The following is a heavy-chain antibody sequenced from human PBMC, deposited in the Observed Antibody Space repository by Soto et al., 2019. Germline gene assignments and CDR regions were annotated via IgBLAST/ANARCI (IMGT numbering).Heavy chain of an antibody. CDR3: ARDLYY. CDR2: IIPISGTA. J-gene: IGHJ4*02. Sequence: SSVKVSCKASGGTFSSYAFSWVRQAPGQGLESMGGIIPISGTANYAKKFQGWVTMTRDTSISTAYMELSRLRSDDTAVYYCARDLYYWGQGTLVTVSS. V-gene: IGHV1-69*05. CDR1: GGTFSSYA.